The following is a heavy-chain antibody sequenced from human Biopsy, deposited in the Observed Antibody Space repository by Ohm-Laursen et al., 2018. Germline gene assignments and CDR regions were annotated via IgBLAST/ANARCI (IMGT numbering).Heavy chain of an antibody. CDR3: ARDRGYYSDRTVPGYFDL. CDR1: GDSISSYY. V-gene: IGHV4-59*01. CDR2: VYYTGST. D-gene: IGHD3-22*01. Sequence: SDTLSLTCAVSGDSISSYYWSWIRQPPGKGLEWIGYVYYTGSTDYNPSLQSRVTISVDTSKNHFSLRLRSAIPADTAIYYCARDRGYYSDRTVPGYFDLWGRGTLVTVSS. J-gene: IGHJ2*01.